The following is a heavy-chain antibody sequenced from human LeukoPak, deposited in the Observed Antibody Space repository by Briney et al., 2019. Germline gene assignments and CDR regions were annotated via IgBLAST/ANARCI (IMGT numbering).Heavy chain of an antibody. CDR2: ISPTGSTT. D-gene: IGHD2-15*01. CDR1: GFSFSVHW. Sequence: PGGSLRLSCIASGFSFSVHWMHWARQLPGKGLVRVSRISPTGSTTSYADSVKGRFTVSRDNAKNTLYLQVYNLRAEDTAVYYCAKQLGYCSDGSCYFPYWGQGTLVTVSS. CDR3: AKQLGYCSDGSCYFPY. V-gene: IGHV3-74*01. J-gene: IGHJ4*02.